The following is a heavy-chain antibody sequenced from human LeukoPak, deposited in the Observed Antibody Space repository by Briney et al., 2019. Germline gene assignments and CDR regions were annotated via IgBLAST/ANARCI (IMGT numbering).Heavy chain of an antibody. Sequence: GGSLRLSCAASGFTFSSYWMSWVRQAPGKGLEWVGRIKSKTDGGTTDYAAPVKGRFTISRDDSKNTLYLQMNSLKTEDTAVYYCSTAGNYGSGSQNEWGQGTLVTVSS. V-gene: IGHV3-15*01. D-gene: IGHD3-10*01. CDR1: GFTFSSYW. J-gene: IGHJ4*02. CDR3: STAGNYGSGSQNE. CDR2: IKSKTDGGTT.